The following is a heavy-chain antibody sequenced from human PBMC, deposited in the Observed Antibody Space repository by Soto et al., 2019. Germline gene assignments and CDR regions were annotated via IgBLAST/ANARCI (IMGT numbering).Heavy chain of an antibody. D-gene: IGHD6-19*01. CDR1: DGSISGNF. CDR2: ISSNGNT. Sequence: PSETLSLTCTVSDGSISGNFLTWIRQPAGQGLEWIGRISSNGNTDYNPSLKSRVTMSIDTSKNHFSLDLISVTASDTAIYYCAREVWVAGLLYYFDFWGQGTLVTVSS. J-gene: IGHJ4*02. CDR3: AREVWVAGLLYYFDF. V-gene: IGHV4-4*07.